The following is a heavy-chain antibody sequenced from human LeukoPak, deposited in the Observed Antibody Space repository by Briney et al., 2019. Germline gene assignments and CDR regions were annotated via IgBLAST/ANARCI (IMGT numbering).Heavy chain of an antibody. Sequence: PGGSLRLSCVASGLTFSSYWMSWVRQAPGKGLEWVANIKQDGSEKYYVDSVKGRFTISRDNAKNSLYLQMNSLRAEDTAVYYCARGGEYSSSPGFDPWGQRTLVTVSS. V-gene: IGHV3-7*03. J-gene: IGHJ5*02. D-gene: IGHD6-6*01. CDR1: GLTFSSYW. CDR2: IKQDGSEK. CDR3: ARGGEYSSSPGFDP.